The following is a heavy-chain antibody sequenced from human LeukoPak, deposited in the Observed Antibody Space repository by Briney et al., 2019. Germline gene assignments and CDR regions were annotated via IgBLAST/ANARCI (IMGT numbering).Heavy chain of an antibody. D-gene: IGHD6-19*01. CDR2: IYYSGST. CDR3: ARLAIEQWLALN. Sequence: SETLSLTCTVSGGSISSYYWSWIRQPPGKGLEWIGSIYYSGSTYYNPSLKSRVTISVDTSKNQFSLKLSSVTAADTAVYYCARLAIEQWLALNWGQGTLVTVSS. J-gene: IGHJ4*02. CDR1: GGSISSYY. V-gene: IGHV4-39*01.